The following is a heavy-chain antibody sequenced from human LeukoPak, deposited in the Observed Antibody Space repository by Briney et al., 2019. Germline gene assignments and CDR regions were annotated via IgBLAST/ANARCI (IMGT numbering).Heavy chain of an antibody. CDR3: AKGGYIGYNGLFDM. V-gene: IGHV3-23*01. CDR1: RFTFSPYI. Sequence: PGGSLRLSCVGSRFTFSPYIVSWVRQAPGKGLQWVSGISSGGTETYYADSVRGRFTISRDDSRNMVYLQMNSLRAEDTATYYCAKGGYIGYNGLFDMWGQGTMVTVSS. D-gene: IGHD1-1*01. J-gene: IGHJ3*02. CDR2: ISSGGTET.